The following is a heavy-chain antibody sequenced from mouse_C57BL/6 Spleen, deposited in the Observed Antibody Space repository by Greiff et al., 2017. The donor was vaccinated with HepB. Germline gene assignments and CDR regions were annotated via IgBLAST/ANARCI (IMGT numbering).Heavy chain of an antibody. CDR1: GFTFSDYY. J-gene: IGHJ2*01. CDR2: INYDGSST. CDR3: AREGPLYYYGSYYFDY. Sequence: EVKVVESEGGLVQPGSSMKLSCTASGFTFSDYYMAWVRQVPEKGLEWVANINYDGSSTYYLDSLKSRFIISRDNAKNILYLQMSSLKSEDTATYYCAREGPLYYYGSYYFDYWGQGTTLTVSS. D-gene: IGHD1-1*01. V-gene: IGHV5-16*01.